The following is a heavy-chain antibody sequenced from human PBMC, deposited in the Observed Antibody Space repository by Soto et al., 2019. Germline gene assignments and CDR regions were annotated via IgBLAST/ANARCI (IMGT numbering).Heavy chain of an antibody. CDR1: GXTFRSFT. D-gene: IGHD6-13*01. V-gene: IGHV3-21*01. J-gene: IGHJ5*02. CDR3: TRDASRDSSARGWFDP. CDR2: IISNSAYI. Sequence: GSLRLSSAASGXTFRSFTMNWVRQAPGKGLEWVSTIISNSAYIYYTDALRCRSTISRDNANNSLHLQMNSLTAEETAVYYCTRDASRDSSARGWFDPWGPGTLATVS.